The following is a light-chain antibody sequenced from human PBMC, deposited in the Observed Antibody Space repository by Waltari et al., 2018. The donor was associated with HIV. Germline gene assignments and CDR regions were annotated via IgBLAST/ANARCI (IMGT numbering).Light chain of an antibody. CDR1: SSNIGSNH. CDR2: FNS. V-gene: IGLV1-47*01. J-gene: IGLJ2*01. Sequence: QSVLTQPPSASGTPGQRVTISCSGTSSNIGSNHVYWYQHLPGTAPKLLIYFNSHRPPWVPDRFSGAKSGTSASLAISGRRSEDESDYYCAAWDDSLRGPVFGGGSRLTVL. CDR3: AAWDDSLRGPV.